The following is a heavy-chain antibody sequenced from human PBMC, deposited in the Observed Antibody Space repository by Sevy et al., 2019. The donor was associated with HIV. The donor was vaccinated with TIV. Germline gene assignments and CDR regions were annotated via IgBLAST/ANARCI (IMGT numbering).Heavy chain of an antibody. Sequence: SETLSLTCTVSGGSISSGGYYWSWIRQHPGKGLEWIGYIYYSGSTYYNPSLKSRVTISVDTSKNQFSLKLSSVTAADTAVYYCVGMYYYDSSGYKHRFDYWGQGTLVTVSS. CDR1: GGSISSGGYY. CDR2: IYYSGST. J-gene: IGHJ4*02. CDR3: VGMYYYDSSGYKHRFDY. V-gene: IGHV4-31*03. D-gene: IGHD3-22*01.